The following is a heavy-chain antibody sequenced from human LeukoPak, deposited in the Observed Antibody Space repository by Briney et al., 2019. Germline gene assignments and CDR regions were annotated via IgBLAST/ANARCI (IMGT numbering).Heavy chain of an antibody. CDR2: IYYSGST. D-gene: IGHD3-3*01. V-gene: IGHV4-39*07. J-gene: IGHJ4*02. CDR1: GGSISSSSYY. CDR3: ARRVGVYYDFWSGYFFDY. Sequence: SETLSLTCTVSGGSISSSSYYWGWIRQPPGKGLEWIGSIYYSGSTYYNPSLKSRVTISVDTSKNQFSLKLSSVTAADTAVYYCARRVGVYYDFWSGYFFDYWGQGTLVTVSS.